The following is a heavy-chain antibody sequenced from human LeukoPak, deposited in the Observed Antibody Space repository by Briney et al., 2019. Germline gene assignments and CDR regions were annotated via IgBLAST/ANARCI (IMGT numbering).Heavy chain of an antibody. CDR2: IYYIGST. CDR1: GGSITSYY. CDR3: ARLGGYSYYYDSSGYRLGELDY. V-gene: IGHV4-59*01. D-gene: IGHD3-22*01. Sequence: SETLSLTCTVSGGSITSYYWSWIRQPPGKGLEWLGYIYYIGSTNYNPSLKSRVTISVDTSKDQFSLKLSSVTAADTAVYYCARLGGYSYYYDSSGYRLGELDYWGQGTLVTVSS. J-gene: IGHJ4*02.